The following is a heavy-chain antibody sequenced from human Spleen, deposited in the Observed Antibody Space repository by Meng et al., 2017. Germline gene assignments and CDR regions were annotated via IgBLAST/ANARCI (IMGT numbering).Heavy chain of an antibody. CDR1: GYSFTSYW. V-gene: IGHV5-51*01. CDR2: IYPCDSDT. CDR3: ARQTDTAMALDY. J-gene: IGHJ4*02. D-gene: IGHD5-18*01. Sequence: GESPKISCQGSGYSFTSYWLGWVRQMPGKGLEWMGIIYPCDSDTRYSPSFQGQVTISADKSISTAYLQWSSLKASDTAMYYCARQTDTAMALDYWGQGTLVTVSS.